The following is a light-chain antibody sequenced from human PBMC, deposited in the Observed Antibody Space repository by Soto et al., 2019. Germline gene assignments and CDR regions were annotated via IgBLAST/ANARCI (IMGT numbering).Light chain of an antibody. CDR2: GAS. CDR1: QSVSSSY. V-gene: IGKV3-20*01. Sequence: EIVLTQSPGTLSLSPGERATLSCRASQSVSSSYLAWYQQKPGQAPRLLIYGASTRATDIPARFSGSGSGTEFTLTISSLQSEDFALYYCQQYGSSSWTVGQGTKVDI. CDR3: QQYGSSSWT. J-gene: IGKJ1*01.